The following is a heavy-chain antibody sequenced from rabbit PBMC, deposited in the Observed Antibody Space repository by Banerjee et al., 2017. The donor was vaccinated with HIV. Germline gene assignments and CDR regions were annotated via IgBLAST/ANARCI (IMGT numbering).Heavy chain of an antibody. V-gene: IGHV1S40*01. J-gene: IGHJ4*01. CDR2: IYAGSSGST. D-gene: IGHD8-1*01. CDR3: ARGGAGSSWFDYFAL. Sequence: QSLEESGGDLVKPGASLTLTCTASGFSFSNNYYMCWVRQAPGKGLEWIACIYAGSSGSTYYANWAKGRFTISRSTSLNTVDLKVASLTVADTATYFCARGGAGSSWFDYFALWGPGTLVTVS. CDR1: GFSFSNNYY.